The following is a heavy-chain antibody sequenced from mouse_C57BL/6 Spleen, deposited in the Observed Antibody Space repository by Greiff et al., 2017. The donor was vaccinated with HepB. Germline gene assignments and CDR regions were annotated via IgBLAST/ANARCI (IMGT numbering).Heavy chain of an antibody. CDR1: GFSLSTFGMG. Sequence: VKLQESGPGILQPSQTLSLTCSFSGFSLSTFGMGVGWIRQPSGKGLEWLAHIWWDDDKYYNPALKSRLTISKDTSKNQVFLKIANVDTADTATYYCALTGTDYYAMDYWGQGTSVTVSS. CDR2: IWWDDDK. J-gene: IGHJ4*01. CDR3: ALTGTDYYAMDY. D-gene: IGHD4-1*01. V-gene: IGHV8-8*01.